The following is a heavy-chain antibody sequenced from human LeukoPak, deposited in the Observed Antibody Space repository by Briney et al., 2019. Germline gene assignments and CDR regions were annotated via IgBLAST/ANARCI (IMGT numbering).Heavy chain of an antibody. D-gene: IGHD1-26*01. J-gene: IGHJ4*02. CDR1: GGSISEYY. V-gene: IGHV4-59*01. CDR3: ARERRIVGARYFDY. CDR2: IYYSGST. Sequence: SETLSLTCTVSGGSISEYYWSWIRQSPGKGLEWIGYIYYSGSTNYNPSLKSRVTISVDTSKNQFSLKLSSVTAADTAVYYCARERRIVGARYFDYWGQGTLVTVSS.